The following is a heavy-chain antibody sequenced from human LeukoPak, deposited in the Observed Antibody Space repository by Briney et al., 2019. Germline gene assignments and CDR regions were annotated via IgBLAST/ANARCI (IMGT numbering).Heavy chain of an antibody. CDR2: ISAYNGNT. J-gene: IGHJ3*02. D-gene: IGHD1/OR15-1a*01. CDR1: GYTFTSYG. Sequence: GASVNVSCKASGYTFTSYGISWVGQAPGQGLEWMGWISAYNGNTNYAQRLQGRVTMTTDTSTSTGYMELRSLRSDDTAVYYCARGGMGTTAGVFDMWGQGTMVTVSS. V-gene: IGHV1-18*01. CDR3: ARGGMGTTAGVFDM.